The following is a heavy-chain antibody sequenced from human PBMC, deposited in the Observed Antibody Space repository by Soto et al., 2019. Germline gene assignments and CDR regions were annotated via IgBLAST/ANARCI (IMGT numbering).Heavy chain of an antibody. D-gene: IGHD3-9*01. CDR1: GFTVSSNY. J-gene: IGHJ4*02. Sequence: GGSLRLSCAASGFTVSSNYMSWVRQAPEKGLEWVSVIYSGGSTYYADSVKGRFTISRDNSKNTLYLQMNSLRAEDTAVYYCARARHDILTGYYIDYWGQGTLVTVSS. CDR2: IYSGGST. V-gene: IGHV3-66*01. CDR3: ARARHDILTGYYIDY.